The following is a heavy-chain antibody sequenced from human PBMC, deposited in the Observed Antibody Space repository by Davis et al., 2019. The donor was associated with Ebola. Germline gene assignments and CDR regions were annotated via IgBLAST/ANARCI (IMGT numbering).Heavy chain of an antibody. CDR1: GYTFDSYG. Sequence: AASVKVSCKASGYTFDSYGVSWVRQAPGQGLEWMGRISAVSGKTNYAQKYQGRVTMTTDTSKTTAYMDLRSLGYDDTAVYYCASGRSGVAADCDYWGQGTLVTVSS. J-gene: IGHJ4*02. CDR2: ISAVSGKT. V-gene: IGHV1-18*01. CDR3: ASGRSGVAADCDY. D-gene: IGHD3-3*01.